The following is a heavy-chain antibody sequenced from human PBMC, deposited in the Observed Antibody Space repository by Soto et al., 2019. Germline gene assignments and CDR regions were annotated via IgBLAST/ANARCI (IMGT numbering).Heavy chain of an antibody. CDR2: IYISGNT. CDR3: ARELKPYNSGWYFTLS. CDR1: GGSVSSHY. Sequence: SETLSLTCSVSGGSVSSHYWSWVRQPAGKGLEWIGRIYISGNTKYNPSFKSRVTMSVDTSKNQVSLRLSSVTAADTAVYYCARELKPYNSGWYFTLSWSQGNKVTVS. V-gene: IGHV4-4*07. J-gene: IGHJ5*02. D-gene: IGHD6-19*01.